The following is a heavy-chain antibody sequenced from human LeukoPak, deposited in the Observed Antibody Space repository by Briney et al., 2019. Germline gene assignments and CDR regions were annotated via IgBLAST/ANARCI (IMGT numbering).Heavy chain of an antibody. V-gene: IGHV1-3*02. D-gene: IGHD1-7*01. CDR3: ARDSTGTGLLGY. Sequence: GASVKLSCKASGHTFTSYPIHWVRQAPGQRLEWMGWSNGGNGNTKYSQEFQDRVTITRDTSASKAYMELSSLRSEDMAVYYCARDSTGTGLLGYWGQGTLVTVSS. CDR2: SNGGNGNT. J-gene: IGHJ4*02. CDR1: GHTFTSYP.